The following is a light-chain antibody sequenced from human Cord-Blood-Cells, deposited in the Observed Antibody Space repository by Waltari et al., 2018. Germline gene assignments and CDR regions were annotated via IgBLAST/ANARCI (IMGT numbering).Light chain of an antibody. Sequence: EIVLTQSPATLSLSPGERATLFCRTRHSVSSYLAWYQQKRGQAPRRLIYDASNRATGIPAMFSGRGSGTDFTLTISSLEPEDFAVYYCQQRSNWPTFGQGTKVTIK. CDR1: HSVSSY. J-gene: IGKJ1*01. CDR3: QQRSNWPT. CDR2: DAS. V-gene: IGKV3-11*01.